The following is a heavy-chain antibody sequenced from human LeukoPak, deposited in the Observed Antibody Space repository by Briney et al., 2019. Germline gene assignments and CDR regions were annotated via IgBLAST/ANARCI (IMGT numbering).Heavy chain of an antibody. Sequence: SETLSLTCTVSGGSISGYYWSWIRQPPGKGLEWIGEINHSGSTNYNPSLKSRVTISVDTSKNQFSLKLSSVTAADTAVYYCARGSWYYGSGSYSGRRPHFDYWGQGTLVTVSS. V-gene: IGHV4-34*01. CDR1: GGSISGYY. CDR2: INHSGST. D-gene: IGHD3-10*01. J-gene: IGHJ4*02. CDR3: ARGSWYYGSGSYSGRRPHFDY.